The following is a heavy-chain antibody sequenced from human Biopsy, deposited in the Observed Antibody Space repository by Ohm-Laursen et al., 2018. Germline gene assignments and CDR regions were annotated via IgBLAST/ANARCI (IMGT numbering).Heavy chain of an antibody. Sequence: PSETLSLTCTVSGGPIDSYYWSWIRQPPGKALEWIGYIYFTGRTSSNPSLKSRVTMSVNTSKKQFSLRLSSGTAADTAVYYCASAGYNPDWNFDLWGRGTRVTVSS. CDR2: IYFTGRT. V-gene: IGHV4-59*12. J-gene: IGHJ2*01. CDR3: ASAGYNPDWNFDL. CDR1: GGPIDSYY. D-gene: IGHD5-24*01.